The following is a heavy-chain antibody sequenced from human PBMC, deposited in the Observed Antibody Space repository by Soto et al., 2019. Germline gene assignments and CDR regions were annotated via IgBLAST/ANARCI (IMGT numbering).Heavy chain of an antibody. Sequence: QVQLQESGPRLLKPSQDLSLTCTVSGGSINSGSYHWSWVRQNPWKGLELIGAISYRGTTYSNPSCESRMTMLVVLAKTQLSLKLSSVTAADTAVYYCARMSATGTRWVDPWGRGTLGTV. CDR3: ARMSATGTRWVDP. CDR2: ISYRGTT. V-gene: IGHV4-31*03. CDR1: GGSINSGSYH. J-gene: IGHJ5*02. D-gene: IGHD1-1*01.